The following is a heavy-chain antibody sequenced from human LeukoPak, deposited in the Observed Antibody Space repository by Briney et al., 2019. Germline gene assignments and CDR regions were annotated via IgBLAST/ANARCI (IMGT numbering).Heavy chain of an antibody. Sequence: PGGSPRLSCAASGFTFSGSAMHWVRQASGKGLEWVGRIRSKANSYATAYAASVKGRFTISKDDSKNTAYLQMNSLKTEDTAVYYCTSRDGCNDIDYWGQGTLVTVSS. CDR3: TSRDGCNDIDY. D-gene: IGHD5-24*01. J-gene: IGHJ4*02. V-gene: IGHV3-73*01. CDR1: GFTFSGSA. CDR2: IRSKANSYAT.